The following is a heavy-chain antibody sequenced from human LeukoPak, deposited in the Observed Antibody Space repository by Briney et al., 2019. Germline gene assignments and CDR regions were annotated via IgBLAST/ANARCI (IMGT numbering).Heavy chain of an antibody. J-gene: IGHJ6*02. CDR2: IYYSGST. CDR1: GGSISSYC. D-gene: IGHD5-12*01. Sequence: SGTLSLTCTVSGGSISSYCWSWIRQPPGKGLEWIGYIYYSGSTNYNPSLKSRVTISVDTSKNQFSLKLSSVTAADTAVYYCARDRGIVATIADYYYYGMDVWGQGTTVTVSS. CDR3: ARDRGIVATIADYYYYGMDV. V-gene: IGHV4-59*01.